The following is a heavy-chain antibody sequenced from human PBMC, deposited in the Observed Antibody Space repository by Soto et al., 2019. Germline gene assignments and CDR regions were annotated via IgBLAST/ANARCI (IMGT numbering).Heavy chain of an antibody. Sequence: SETLSLTCTVSGGSISSSSYYWGWIRQPPGKGLEWIGSIYYSGSTYYNPSLKSRVTISVDTSKNQFSLKLSSVTAADTAVYYCARAAHEDCSGGSCYPIDYYYYGMDVWGQGTTVTVSS. D-gene: IGHD2-15*01. V-gene: IGHV4-39*07. CDR3: ARAAHEDCSGGSCYPIDYYYYGMDV. CDR2: IYYSGST. CDR1: GGSISSSSYY. J-gene: IGHJ6*02.